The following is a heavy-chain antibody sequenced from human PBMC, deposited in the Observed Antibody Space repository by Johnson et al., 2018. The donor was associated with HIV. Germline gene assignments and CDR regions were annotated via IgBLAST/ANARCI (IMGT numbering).Heavy chain of an antibody. D-gene: IGHD1-26*01. CDR1: QFTFNRYG. CDR2: ISYDGTNK. Sequence: VHLVESGGGVVRPGGSLRLSCAASQFTFNRYGMHWVRQAPGKGLEWVAVISYDGTNKYYADSVKGRFTISRDNSKNTLYLQMNSLRVEDTAVYYCASSSPYSGSYGDAFDIWGQGTLVTVSS. CDR3: ASSSPYSGSYGDAFDI. J-gene: IGHJ3*02. V-gene: IGHV3-30*03.